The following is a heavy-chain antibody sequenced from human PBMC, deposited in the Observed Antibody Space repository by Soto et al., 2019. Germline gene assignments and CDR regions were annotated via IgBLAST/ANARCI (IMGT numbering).Heavy chain of an antibody. CDR2: IIPIVGTV. D-gene: IGHD5-12*01. CDR3: ARGNHRWRQLWYFDL. CDR1: GGTFSNYP. V-gene: IGHV1-69*12. J-gene: IGHJ2*01. Sequence: QVQLVQSVAEVKKPGSSVKVSCKASGGTFSNYPVSWVRQAPGQGLEWMGGIIPIVGTVNYAQKFQGRLRITADESPSPAYMQLSSVSSEDPAVYYCARGNHRWRQLWYFDLWGRGTLVTVSS.